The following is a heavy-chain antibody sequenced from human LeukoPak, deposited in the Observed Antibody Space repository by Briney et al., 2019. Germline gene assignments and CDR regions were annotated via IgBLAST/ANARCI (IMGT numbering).Heavy chain of an antibody. CDR1: GYTFTGYY. CDR3: ARGETWWEQRRHFDF. J-gene: IGHJ4*02. D-gene: IGHD1-26*01. CDR2: INPNSDGT. Sequence: GASVKVSCKASGYTFTGYYIHWVRQAPGQGLEWMGWINPNSDGTDYAQKFQGRVTMTSDASINTAYMELSRLTSDDTAMYYCARGETWWEQRRHFDFWGQGTLATVSS. V-gene: IGHV1-2*02.